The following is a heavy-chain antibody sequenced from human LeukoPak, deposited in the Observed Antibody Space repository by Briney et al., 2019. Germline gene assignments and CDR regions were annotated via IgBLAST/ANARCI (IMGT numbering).Heavy chain of an antibody. CDR2: MNPNSGNT. J-gene: IGHJ3*02. CDR1: GYTFTSYD. Sequence: ASVKVSCKASGYTFTSYDINWVRQATGQGLEWMGWMNPNSGNTGYAQKFQGRVTMTTDTSTSTAYMELRSLRSDDTAVYYCARSPPYYDFWSGYSRYAFDIWGQGTMVTVSS. D-gene: IGHD3-3*01. V-gene: IGHV1-8*02. CDR3: ARSPPYYDFWSGYSRYAFDI.